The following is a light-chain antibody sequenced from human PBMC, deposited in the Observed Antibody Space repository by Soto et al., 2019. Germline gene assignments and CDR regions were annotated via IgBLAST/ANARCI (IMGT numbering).Light chain of an antibody. V-gene: IGKV3-20*01. CDR3: QQYGSSRT. CDR1: QSTNY. CDR2: ATS. Sequence: EIVLTQSPGTLSLSPGERATLLCRASQSTNYLAWYQQNPGQAPRLLIYATSRRATGLPDRFSGSGSGTDFTLTISRLEPEDFAVYYCQQYGSSRTFGQGTKVDIK. J-gene: IGKJ1*01.